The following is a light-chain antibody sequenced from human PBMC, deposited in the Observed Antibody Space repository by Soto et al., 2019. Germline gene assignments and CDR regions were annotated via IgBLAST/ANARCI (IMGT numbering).Light chain of an antibody. V-gene: IGKV1-33*01. J-gene: IGKJ4*01. Sequence: IQLTQSPSSLSASVGDRVTVTCRASQGIGTYLNWYQQKPGKAPKLLIYEASNLETGVPSRFSGSGSGTEFTFTIISLQPEDVATYYCQQYFDAPLTFGGGTKVDIK. CDR1: QGIGTY. CDR3: QQYFDAPLT. CDR2: EAS.